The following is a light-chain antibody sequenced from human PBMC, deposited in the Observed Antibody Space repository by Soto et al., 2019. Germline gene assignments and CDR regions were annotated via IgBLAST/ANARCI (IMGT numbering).Light chain of an antibody. CDR3: CSYAGSYTSYV. Sequence: QSALTQPRSVSGSPGQSVTISCSGNINDVGGYNSVSWFQHHPGSAPKLMVHSVTQRPSGVPDRFSGSKSGNTASLTISGLQAEDEADYYCCSYAGSYTSYVFGTGTKLTVL. CDR1: INDVGGYNS. CDR2: SVT. J-gene: IGLJ1*01. V-gene: IGLV2-11*01.